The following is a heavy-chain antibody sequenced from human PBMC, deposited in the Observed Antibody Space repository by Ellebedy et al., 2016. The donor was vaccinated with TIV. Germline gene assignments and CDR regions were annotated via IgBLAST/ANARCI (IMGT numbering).Heavy chain of an antibody. CDR3: ARDTYDFWSGYYLGNWFDP. Sequence: GESLKISCAASGCTSRTYWMHWVRQAPGKGLVWVSRVNTDGSSTSYADSVKGRFTISRANAKNTLYLQMNSLRAEDTAVYYCARDTYDFWSGYYLGNWFDPWGQGTLVTVSS. V-gene: IGHV3-74*01. D-gene: IGHD3-3*01. J-gene: IGHJ5*02. CDR1: GCTSRTYW. CDR2: VNTDGSST.